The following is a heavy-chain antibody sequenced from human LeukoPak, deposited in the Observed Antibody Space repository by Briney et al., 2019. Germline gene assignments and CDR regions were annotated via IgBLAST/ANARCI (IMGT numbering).Heavy chain of an antibody. J-gene: IGHJ6*03. Sequence: QPGGSLRLSCAASAFTFSSYWMSWVRQAPGKGLEWVANIKEDGSEINYVDSVKGRFTISRDNAKNSLYLQMNSLRAEDTAVYYCARVDCCSSTSCYRCYYYMDVWGKGTTATVSS. CDR3: ARVDCCSSTSCYRCYYYMDV. V-gene: IGHV3-7*01. CDR2: IKEDGSEI. D-gene: IGHD2-2*01. CDR1: AFTFSSYW.